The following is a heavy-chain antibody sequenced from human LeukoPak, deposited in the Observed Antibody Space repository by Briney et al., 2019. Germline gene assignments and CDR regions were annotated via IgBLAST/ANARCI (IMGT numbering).Heavy chain of an antibody. CDR2: INHSGST. Sequence: SETLSLTCAVYGVSFSGYYWSWIRPPPGKGLEWIGEINHSGSTNYNPSLKSRVTISVDTSKNQFSLKLSSVTAADTAVYYCATSTRGAGYFDYWGQGTLVTVSS. CDR1: GVSFSGYY. J-gene: IGHJ4*02. D-gene: IGHD6-19*01. V-gene: IGHV4-34*01. CDR3: ATSTRGAGYFDY.